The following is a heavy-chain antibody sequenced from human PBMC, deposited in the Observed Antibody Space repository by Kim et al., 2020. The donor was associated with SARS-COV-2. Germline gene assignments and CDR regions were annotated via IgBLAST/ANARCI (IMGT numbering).Heavy chain of an antibody. D-gene: IGHD1-26*01. J-gene: IGHJ3*02. V-gene: IGHV1-24*01. CDR3: ATDLALYSGSYYGAFDI. Sequence: FQGRVTMTEDKSTDTAYMELSSLRSEDTAVYYCATDLALYSGSYYGAFDIWGQGTMVTVSS.